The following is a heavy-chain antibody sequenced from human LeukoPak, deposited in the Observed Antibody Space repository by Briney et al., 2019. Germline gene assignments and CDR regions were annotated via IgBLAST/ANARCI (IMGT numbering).Heavy chain of an antibody. J-gene: IGHJ4*02. CDR1: GYSFTDHW. D-gene: IGHD3-10*01. CDR2: IYPGDSDT. V-gene: IGHV5-51*01. CDR3: ARTTVDYYGSGERYFDY. Sequence: GESLKISCKSFGYSFTDHWVAWVRQMPGKGPEWMGIIYPGDSDTRYSPSFQGQVTISADKSISTAYLQWSSLKASDTAMYYCARTTVDYYGSGERYFDYWGQGTLVTVSS.